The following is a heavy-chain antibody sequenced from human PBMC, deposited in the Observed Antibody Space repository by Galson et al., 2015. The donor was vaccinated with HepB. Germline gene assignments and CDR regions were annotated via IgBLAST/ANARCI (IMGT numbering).Heavy chain of an antibody. V-gene: IGHV3-30*18. D-gene: IGHD6-13*01. J-gene: IGHJ6*02. CDR1: GLRFGDTW. Sequence: SLRLSCAGSGLRFGDTWMNWVRQAPGKGLEWVALISYDGSGEYYADSVKGRFIISRDNSKNTLYLQMNSLRAEDSAVYYCAKRAQYSSTWGRTRFSSYFDMDVWGQGTTVTVSS. CDR2: ISYDGSGE. CDR3: AKRAQYSSTWGRTRFSSYFDMDV.